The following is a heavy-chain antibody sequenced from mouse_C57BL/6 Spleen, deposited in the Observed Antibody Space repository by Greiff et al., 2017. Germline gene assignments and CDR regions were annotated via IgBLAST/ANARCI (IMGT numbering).Heavy chain of an antibody. CDR3: AEEGSLCFAY. V-gene: IGHV1-7*01. Sequence: QVQLQQSGAELAKPGASVTMSCKASGYTFTSYWVHWVKQRPGQGLEWIGEINPGGGYTKYKQKFNDKATLTADKSSCTAYRQLSSVTYVDSAVYYCAEEGSLCFAYWGQGTLVTVSA. D-gene: IGHD3-3*01. J-gene: IGHJ3*01. CDR2: INPGGGYT. CDR1: GYTFTSYW.